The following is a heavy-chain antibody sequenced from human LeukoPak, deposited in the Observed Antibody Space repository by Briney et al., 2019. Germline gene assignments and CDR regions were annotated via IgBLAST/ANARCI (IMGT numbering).Heavy chain of an antibody. CDR1: GFTFSSYG. J-gene: IGHJ3*02. CDR3: ARVRKDAFDI. CDR2: IYSGGST. Sequence: GGSLRLSCAASGFTFSSYGMHWVRQAPGKGLEWVSVIYSGGSTYYADSVKGRFTISRDNSKNTLYLQMNSLRAEDTAVYYCARVRKDAFDIWGQGTMVTVSS. V-gene: IGHV3-53*01.